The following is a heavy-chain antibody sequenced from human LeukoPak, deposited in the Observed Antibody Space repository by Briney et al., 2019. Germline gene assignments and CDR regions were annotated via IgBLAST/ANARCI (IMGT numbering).Heavy chain of an antibody. CDR3: ARAPAYYYGSGSYYGGDY. CDR2: ISAYNGNT. D-gene: IGHD3-10*01. J-gene: IGHJ4*02. V-gene: IGHV1-18*01. Sequence: ASVKVSCKASGYTFTCYGISWVRQAPGQGLEWMGWISAYNGNTNYAQKLQGRVTMTTDTSTSTAYMELRSLRSDDTAVYYCARAPAYYYGSGSYYGGDYWGQGTLVTVSS. CDR1: GYTFTCYG.